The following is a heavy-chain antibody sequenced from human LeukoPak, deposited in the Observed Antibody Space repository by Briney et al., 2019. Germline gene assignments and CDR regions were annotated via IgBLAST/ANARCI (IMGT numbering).Heavy chain of an antibody. CDR1: GGSISSYY. D-gene: IGHD3-10*01. J-gene: IGHJ6*02. Sequence: SQTLSLTCTVSGGSISSYYWSWIRQPPGKGLEWIGYIYYSGSTNYNPSLKSRVTISVDTSKNQFSLKLSSVTAADTAVYYCARLFGYYGSGSYYMGYYYYYYGMDVWGQGTTVTVSS. CDR3: ARLFGYYGSGSYYMGYYYYYYGMDV. CDR2: IYYSGST. V-gene: IGHV4-59*08.